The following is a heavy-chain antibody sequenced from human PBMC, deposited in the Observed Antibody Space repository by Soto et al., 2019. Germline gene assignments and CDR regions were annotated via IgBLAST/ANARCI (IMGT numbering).Heavy chain of an antibody. J-gene: IGHJ4*02. CDR1: GFTFSSYA. CDR3: AKDLRVYSGYAFDY. CDR2: ISGSGGST. D-gene: IGHD5-12*01. Sequence: EVQLLESEGGLVQPGGSLRLSCAASGFTFSSYAMSWVRQAPGKGLEWVSAISGSGGSTYYADSVKGLFTISRDNSKHALYLEMNCLRAEDTGVYYWAKDLRVYSGYAFDYWGQGTLVTVSS. V-gene: IGHV3-23*01.